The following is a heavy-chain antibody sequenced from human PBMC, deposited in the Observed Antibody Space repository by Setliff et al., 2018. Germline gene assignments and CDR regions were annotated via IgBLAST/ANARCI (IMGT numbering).Heavy chain of an antibody. CDR1: GFTLRNSG. CDR2: ISYDGFKI. V-gene: IGHV3-30*03. D-gene: IGHD1-7*01. CDR3: ARDPGTTSSLFGGLDV. J-gene: IGHJ6*02. Sequence: GALRLSCAASGFTLRNSGMHWVRQAPGRGLEWVTFISYDGFKIYYAESVKGRFTISRDNAKKSLFLQMDSLRAEDTAVYFCARDPGTTSSLFGGLDVWGQGTTVTVSS.